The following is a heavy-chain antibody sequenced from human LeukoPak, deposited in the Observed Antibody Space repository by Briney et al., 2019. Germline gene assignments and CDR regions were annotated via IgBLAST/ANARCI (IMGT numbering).Heavy chain of an antibody. CDR3: ARASSIFGSRSNYYGMDV. D-gene: IGHD3-3*01. V-gene: IGHV4-4*02. CDR1: GGSISSSNW. Sequence: PSETLSLTCAVSGGSISSSNWWSWVRQPPGKGLEWIGEIYHSGSTNYNPSLKSRVTISVDTSKNQFSLKLSSVTAADTAVYYCARASSIFGSRSNYYGMDVWGQGTTVTVSS. CDR2: IYHSGST. J-gene: IGHJ6*02.